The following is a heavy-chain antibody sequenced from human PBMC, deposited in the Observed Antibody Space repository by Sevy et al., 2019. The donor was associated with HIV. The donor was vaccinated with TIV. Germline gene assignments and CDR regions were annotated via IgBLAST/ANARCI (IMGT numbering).Heavy chain of an antibody. CDR2: ISAYNGNR. D-gene: IGHD6-19*01. V-gene: IGHV1-18*01. J-gene: IGHJ6*02. Sequence: ASVKVSCKASGYTFTSYGISWVRQAPGQGLEWMGWISAYNGNRNYAQRLQGRVTMTTDTYTSTAYMELRSLRSDDTAVYYCARGGVVAGYYYYGMDVWGQGTTVTVSS. CDR3: ARGGVVAGYYYYGMDV. CDR1: GYTFTSYG.